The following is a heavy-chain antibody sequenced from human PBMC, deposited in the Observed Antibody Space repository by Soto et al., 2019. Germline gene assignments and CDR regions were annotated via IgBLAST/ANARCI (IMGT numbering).Heavy chain of an antibody. D-gene: IGHD1-26*01. CDR1: GFTFDDYA. CDR3: AKDISGRGSFYYYYGMDV. Sequence: EVQLVESGGGLVQPGRSLRLSCAASGFTFDDYAMHWVRQAPGKGLEWVSGISWNSGSIVYADSVKARFTMSRDNAKNFLYLQMNSLRPEDTALYFCAKDISGRGSFYYYYGMDVWGQGTTVTVSS. V-gene: IGHV3-9*01. CDR2: ISWNSGSI. J-gene: IGHJ6*02.